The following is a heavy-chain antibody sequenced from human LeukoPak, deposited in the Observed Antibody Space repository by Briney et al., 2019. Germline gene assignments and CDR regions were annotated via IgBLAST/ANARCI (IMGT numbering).Heavy chain of an antibody. CDR1: GFTFSSYG. J-gene: IGHJ4*02. CDR3: AKVGSSWYLGYFDY. CDR2: ISYDGSNK. Sequence: QSGGSLRLSCAASGFTFSSYGMHWVRQAPGKGLEWVAVISYDGSNKYYADSVKGRFTISRDNSKNTLYLQMNSLRAEDTAVYYCAKVGSSWYLGYFDYWGQGTLVTVSS. D-gene: IGHD6-13*01. V-gene: IGHV3-30*18.